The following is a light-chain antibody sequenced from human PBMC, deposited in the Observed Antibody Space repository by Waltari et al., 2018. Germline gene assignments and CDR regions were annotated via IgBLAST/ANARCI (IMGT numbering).Light chain of an antibody. CDR1: ESISTW. V-gene: IGKV1-5*03. Sequence: DIQMTQSPSTLSTSVGDRVTLTCRASESISTWVAWYQQKPGQAPKLLIYRTSNPQSGVPPRFSGSGSGTEFTLTIRSLQPGDFATYFCQQYSYFSTFGQGTKLEIK. CDR2: RTS. J-gene: IGKJ2*01. CDR3: QQYSYFST.